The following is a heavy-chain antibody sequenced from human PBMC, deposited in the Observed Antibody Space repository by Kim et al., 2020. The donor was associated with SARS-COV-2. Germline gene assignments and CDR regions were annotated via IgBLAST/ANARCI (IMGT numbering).Heavy chain of an antibody. CDR1: GFTFSSYE. V-gene: IGHV3-48*03. D-gene: IGHD3-22*01. CDR2: ISSSGSTI. J-gene: IGHJ4*02. Sequence: GGSLRLSCAASGFTFSSYEMNWVRQAPGKGLEWVSYISSSGSTIYYADSVKGRFTISRDNAKNSLYLQMNSLRAEDTAFYYCASSSGSFDYWGQGTLVTVSS. CDR3: ASSSGSFDY.